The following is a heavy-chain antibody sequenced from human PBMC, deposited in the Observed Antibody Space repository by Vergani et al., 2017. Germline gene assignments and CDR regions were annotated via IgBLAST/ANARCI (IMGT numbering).Heavy chain of an antibody. D-gene: IGHD3-10*01. J-gene: IGHJ3*02. Sequence: QVQLQESGPGLVKPSETLSLTCSVSGYSISRGYFWGWFRQPPGKGLEWIGNSFHTGLTYRNPSLRSRVAISVDTSRNQFSLKLRSVTAAATAAYFCTRGGLPDAFDIWGQGTLVTVSS. CDR3: TRGGLPDAFDI. CDR2: SFHTGLT. CDR1: GYSISRGYF. V-gene: IGHV4-38-2*02.